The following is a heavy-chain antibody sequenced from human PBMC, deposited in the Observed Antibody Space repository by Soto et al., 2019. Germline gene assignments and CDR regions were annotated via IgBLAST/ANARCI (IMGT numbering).Heavy chain of an antibody. CDR1: GGSISSYY. J-gene: IGHJ5*02. Sequence: PSETLSLTCTVSGGSISSYYWSWIRQPPGKGLEWIGYIYYSGSTNYNPSLKSRVTISVDTSKNQFSLKLSSVTAADTAVYYCAGAAARGTWFDPWGQGTLVTSPQ. D-gene: IGHD2-2*01. CDR2: IYYSGST. V-gene: IGHV4-59*01. CDR3: AGAAARGTWFDP.